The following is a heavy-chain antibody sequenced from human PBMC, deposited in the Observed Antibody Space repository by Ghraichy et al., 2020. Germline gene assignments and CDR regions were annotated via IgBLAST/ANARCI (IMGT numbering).Heavy chain of an antibody. CDR2: IYYSGTT. CDR3: ARFPQHIAVAAPDY. Sequence: SETLSLTCTVSGDSISSSSYYWGWIRQPPGKGLEYIGTIYYSGTTYYNPSLKSRVTISIVTSKNQFSLRLNSVTAADTAVYYCARFPQHIAVAAPDYWGQGALVTVSS. V-gene: IGHV4-39*01. J-gene: IGHJ4*02. CDR1: GDSISSSSYY. D-gene: IGHD6-19*01.